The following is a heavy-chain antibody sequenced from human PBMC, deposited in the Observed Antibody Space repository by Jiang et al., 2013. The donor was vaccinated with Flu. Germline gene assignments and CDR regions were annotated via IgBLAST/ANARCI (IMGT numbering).Heavy chain of an antibody. CDR3: AREDYGDYYFEY. V-gene: IGHV4-61*02. CDR2: IYTSGST. J-gene: IGHJ4*02. CDR1: GGSISSGSYY. D-gene: IGHD4-17*01. Sequence: GLVKPSQTLSLTCTVSGGSISSGSYYWSWIRQPAGKGLEWIGRIYTSGSTNYNPSLKSRVTVSLDTSKNQFSLKLSSVTAADTAVYYCAREDYGDYYFEYWGQGTLVTVSS.